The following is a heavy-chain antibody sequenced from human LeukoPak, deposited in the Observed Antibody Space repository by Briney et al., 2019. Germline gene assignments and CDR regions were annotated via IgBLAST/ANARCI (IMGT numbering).Heavy chain of an antibody. V-gene: IGHV3-23*01. Sequence: PGGTLRLSCAASEFTFSSYGMSWVRQVPGKGLEWVSAMSSSDDGRYYAASVRGRFTISRDTSRSTLYLQMNSLRAEDAAVYYCAKAPVTSCRGAFCYPFDYWGQGTLVTVSS. CDR2: MSSSDDGR. CDR1: EFTFSSYG. CDR3: AKAPVTSCRGAFCYPFDY. D-gene: IGHD2-15*01. J-gene: IGHJ4*02.